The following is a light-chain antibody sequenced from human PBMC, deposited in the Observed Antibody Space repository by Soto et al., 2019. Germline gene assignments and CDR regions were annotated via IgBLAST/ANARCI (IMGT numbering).Light chain of an antibody. V-gene: IGLV2-14*01. CDR1: SSDVGGYNY. J-gene: IGLJ1*01. CDR2: EVS. Sequence: QSALTQPASVSGSPGQSITIPCTGTSSDVGGYNYVSWYQQHPGKAPKLMIYEVSNRTSGVSNRFSGCKSGNTASLTISGLQAEDECDYYCSSYTSSSIDYVFGTGTEVTVL. CDR3: SSYTSSSIDYV.